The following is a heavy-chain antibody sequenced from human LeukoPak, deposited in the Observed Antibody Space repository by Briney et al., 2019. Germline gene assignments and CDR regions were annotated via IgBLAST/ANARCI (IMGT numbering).Heavy chain of an antibody. CDR2: ISSSSSYI. V-gene: IGHV3-21*01. CDR3: ARASGSGPEEDAFDI. CDR1: GFTFSSYS. J-gene: IGHJ3*02. D-gene: IGHD1-26*01. Sequence: GRSLRLSCVASGFTFSSYSMNWVRQAPGKGLEWVSSISSSSSYIYYADSVKGRFTISRDNAKNSLYLQMNSLRAEDTAVYYCARASGSGPEEDAFDIWGQGTMVTVSS.